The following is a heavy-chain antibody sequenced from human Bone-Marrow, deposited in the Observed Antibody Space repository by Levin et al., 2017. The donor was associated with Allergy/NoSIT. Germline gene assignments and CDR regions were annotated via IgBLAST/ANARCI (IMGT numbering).Heavy chain of an antibody. CDR1: GFTFSHYG. D-gene: IGHD6-19*01. CDR3: AKDLGRSNGWTKPTYDDY. CDR2: FTDTGGT. Sequence: LSLTCAASGFTFSHYGMTWVRQAPGKGLEWVSAFTDTGGTYYADSVKGRFTISRDNSKNTLYLEMNSLRAEDTAVYYCAKDLGRSNGWTKPTYDDYWGQGTLVTVSS. J-gene: IGHJ4*02. V-gene: IGHV3-23*01.